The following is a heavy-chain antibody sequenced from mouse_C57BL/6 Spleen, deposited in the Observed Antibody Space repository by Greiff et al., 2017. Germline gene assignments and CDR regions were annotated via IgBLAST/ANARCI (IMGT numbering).Heavy chain of an antibody. J-gene: IGHJ3*01. CDR2: INPNNGGT. CDR3: ARSGYYGNYGFAY. Sequence: VQLQQSGPELVKPGASVKISCKASGYTFTDYYMNWVKQSHGKSLEWIGDINPNNGGTSYNQKFKGKATLTVDKSSSTAYMELRSLTSEDSAVYYCARSGYYGNYGFAYWGQGTLVTVSA. CDR1: GYTFTDYY. V-gene: IGHV1-26*01. D-gene: IGHD2-1*01.